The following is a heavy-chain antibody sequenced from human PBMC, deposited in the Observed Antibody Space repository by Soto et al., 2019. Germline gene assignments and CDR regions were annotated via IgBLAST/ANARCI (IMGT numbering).Heavy chain of an antibody. CDR3: ARDGTLVQRLEWFDP. CDR1: GGTFSVYA. J-gene: IGHJ5*02. D-gene: IGHD6-25*01. CDR2: IIPIFGTT. Sequence: QVQVVQSGAEVKKPGSSVKVSCKVSGGTFSVYAIIWVRQAPGQGLEWMGEIIPIFGTTNYAQKFQGRVTISAGESTITAYMEVRSLRSEDTAIYYCARDGTLVQRLEWFDPWGQGTLVTVSS. V-gene: IGHV1-69*01.